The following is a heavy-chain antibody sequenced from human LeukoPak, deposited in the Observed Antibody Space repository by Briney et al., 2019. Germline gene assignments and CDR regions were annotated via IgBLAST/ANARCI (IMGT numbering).Heavy chain of an antibody. CDR2: IYYSGST. CDR1: GGSISSYY. J-gene: IGHJ4*02. Sequence: SETLSLTCTVSGGSISSYYWSWIRQPPGKGLEWIGYIYYSGSTNYNPSLKSRVTISVDTSKNQSSLKLSSVTAADTAVYYCARRGRYGRHQLLHFDYWGQGTLVTVSS. V-gene: IGHV4-59*08. D-gene: IGHD2-2*01. CDR3: ARRGRYGRHQLLHFDY.